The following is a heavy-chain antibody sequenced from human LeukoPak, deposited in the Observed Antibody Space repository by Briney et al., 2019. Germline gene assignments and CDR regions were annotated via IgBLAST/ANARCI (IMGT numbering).Heavy chain of an antibody. J-gene: IGHJ4*02. CDR3: ARDIVVVPAVEAEDC. Sequence: GASVKVSCTASGYIFTYYYLHWVRQAPGQGLEWMGWINPNSGITNYAKRFQDRVTMTADTSISTAYMQLTRLTSDDSAVYYCARDIVVVPAVEAEDCWGQGTLVTVTS. CDR2: INPNSGIT. CDR1: GYIFTYYY. V-gene: IGHV1-2*02. D-gene: IGHD2-21*01.